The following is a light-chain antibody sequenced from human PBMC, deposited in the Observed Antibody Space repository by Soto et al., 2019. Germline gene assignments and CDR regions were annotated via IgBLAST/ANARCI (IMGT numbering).Light chain of an antibody. J-gene: IGKJ1*01. CDR1: QYIFTY. CDR2: AAS. CDR3: HQRYDWPIT. Sequence: DIQMTQSPLSLSASVGDRVTITCRASQYIFTYLNWYQQKPGKPPTLLIYAASSLQSGVPSRFSGSGSGTDFTLTISSLEPEDFAVYYCHQRYDWPITFGQGTKVDIK. V-gene: IGKV1-39*01.